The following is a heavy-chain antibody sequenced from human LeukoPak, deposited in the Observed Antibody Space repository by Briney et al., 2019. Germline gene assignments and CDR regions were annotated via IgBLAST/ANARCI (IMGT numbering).Heavy chain of an antibody. J-gene: IGHJ4*02. CDR3: ARDKDYYYGSGLDY. CDR2: INPNSGGT. D-gene: IGHD3-10*01. CDR1: GYTFTGYY. Sequence: ASVKVSCKASGYTFTGYYMHWVRQAPGQGLEWMGWINPNSGGTNYAQKFQGRVTMTRDTSISTAYMELSRLRSDDTAVYYCARDKDYYYGSGLDYWGQGTLVTVSS. V-gene: IGHV1-2*02.